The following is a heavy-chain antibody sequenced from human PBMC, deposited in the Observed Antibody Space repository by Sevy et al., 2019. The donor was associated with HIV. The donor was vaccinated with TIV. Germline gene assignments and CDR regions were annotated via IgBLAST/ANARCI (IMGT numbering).Heavy chain of an antibody. Sequence: SETLSLTCTVSGGSISSGSYYWSWIRQPAGKGLEWIGRIYTSGSTNYNPSFKSRVTISVDTSKNQFSLKLSSVTAADTAVYYCARGRYYGSGSYSPFDYWGQGTLVTVSS. CDR3: ARGRYYGSGSYSPFDY. V-gene: IGHV4-61*02. J-gene: IGHJ4*02. D-gene: IGHD3-10*01. CDR2: IYTSGST. CDR1: GGSISSGSYY.